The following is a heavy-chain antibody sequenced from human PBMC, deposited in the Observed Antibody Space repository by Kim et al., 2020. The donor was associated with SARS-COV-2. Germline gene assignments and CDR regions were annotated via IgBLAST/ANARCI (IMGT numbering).Heavy chain of an antibody. CDR2: ISGSGGGT. CDR1: GFTFLNHD. CDR3: AKRECSAWPLFHH. J-gene: IGHJ4*01. Sequence: GGSLRLSCEVSGFTFLNHDMNWVRQAPGRGLEWVSGISGSGGGTYYADSVKGRFTISKDFSKNMLYLEMDDLRVEDTAMYYCAKRECSAWPLFHHWVHGPLVPVSS. V-gene: IGHV3-23*01. D-gene: IGHD6-19*01.